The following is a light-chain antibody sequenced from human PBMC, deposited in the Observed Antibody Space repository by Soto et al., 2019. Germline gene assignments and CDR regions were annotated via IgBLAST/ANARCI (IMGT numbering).Light chain of an antibody. CDR2: EVS. CDR3: SSYTSSSTGV. Sequence: QSALTQPPSVSGSPGQSVTISCTGTSSDVGSYNRVSWYQQPPGTAPKLMIYEVSNRPSGVPDRFSGSKSGNTASLTISGLQAEDEADYHCSSYTSSSTGVFGTGTKLTVL. CDR1: SSDVGSYNR. V-gene: IGLV2-18*02. J-gene: IGLJ1*01.